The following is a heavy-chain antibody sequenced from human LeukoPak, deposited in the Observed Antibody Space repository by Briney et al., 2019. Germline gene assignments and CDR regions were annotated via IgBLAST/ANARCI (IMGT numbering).Heavy chain of an antibody. CDR1: GGSISSYY. D-gene: IGHD3-22*01. CDR2: IYYSGST. CDR3: ARHPRNYYDSSGSGWFDP. J-gene: IGHJ5*02. V-gene: IGHV4-59*08. Sequence: PSETLSLTCTVSGGSISSYYWSWIRQPPGKGLEWIGYIYYSGSTNYNPSLKSRVTISVDTSKNQFSLKLSPVTAADTAVYYCARHPRNYYDSSGSGWFDPWGQGTLVTVSS.